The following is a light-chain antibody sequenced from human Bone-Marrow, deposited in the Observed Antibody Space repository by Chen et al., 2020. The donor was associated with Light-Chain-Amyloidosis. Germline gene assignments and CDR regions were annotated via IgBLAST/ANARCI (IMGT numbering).Light chain of an antibody. Sequence: SYVLTQPSSVSVAPGQTATTAWGGNNIGSTSVHWYQQTPGQAPLLVVYADSDRPSGIPERVSGSNSGNAATLTLSRVEAGDEADYCCQVWDRSSDRPVFGGGTKLTVL. J-gene: IGLJ3*02. CDR1: NIGSTS. CDR3: QVWDRSSDRPV. V-gene: IGLV3-21*02. CDR2: ADS.